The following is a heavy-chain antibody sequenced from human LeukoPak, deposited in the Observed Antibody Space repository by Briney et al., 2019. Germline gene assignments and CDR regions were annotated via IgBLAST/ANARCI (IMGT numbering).Heavy chain of an antibody. V-gene: IGHV3-23*01. Sequence: GGSLRLSCAASGFTFSSYPMTWVRQAPGKGPEWVSFISDSGGITYYADSVKGRFTISRDNSKNTLYLQTNSLRAEDTAVYYCAKNTQYSGYYDCWGQGTLVAVSS. CDR3: AKNTQYSGYYDC. D-gene: IGHD6-6*01. CDR2: ISDSGGIT. J-gene: IGHJ4*02. CDR1: GFTFSSYP.